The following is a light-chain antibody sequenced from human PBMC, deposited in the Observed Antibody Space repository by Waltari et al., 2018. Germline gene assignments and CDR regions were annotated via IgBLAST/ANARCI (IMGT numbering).Light chain of an antibody. CDR2: EVS. J-gene: IGLJ1*01. CDR3: SSHTATVPHV. V-gene: IGLV2-14*01. Sequence: QSALTQPASVSGSPGQSITISCTGTSNDVGGYGYVSWYQQYPGKAPKLIIYEVSYRPSGISTRFSGSKSGNTASLTISGLQAEDEADYYCSSHTATVPHVFGTGTRVT. CDR1: SNDVGGYGY.